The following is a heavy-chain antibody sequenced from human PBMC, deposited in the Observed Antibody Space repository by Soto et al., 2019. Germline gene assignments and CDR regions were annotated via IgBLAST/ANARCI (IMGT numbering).Heavy chain of an antibody. CDR1: GFAFSSYA. CDR2: ISADGSST. J-gene: IGHJ4*02. V-gene: IGHV3-23*01. Sequence: GGSLKLSCAASGFAFSSYAMSWVRQAPGKGLEWLSVISADGSSTYYADSVKGRLTISRDNSKNTLHLQMNSLRAEDTAVYYCASQWELLESGLDYWGQGSLVTVSS. CDR3: ASQWELLESGLDY. D-gene: IGHD1-26*01.